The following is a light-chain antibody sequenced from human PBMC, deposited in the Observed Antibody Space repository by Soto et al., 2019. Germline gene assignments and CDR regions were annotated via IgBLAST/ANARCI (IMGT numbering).Light chain of an antibody. Sequence: DILMTQSPSTLSPSIGDRVTITCRASQSISTWVAWYQQQPGKAPNLLIYNASNLQGGVPSRFGGSGSAREFSLPFSSLHPDELPTSDGPQYNSYPRTFGQGTQVESK. CDR3: PQYNSYPRT. J-gene: IGKJ1*01. CDR2: NAS. CDR1: QSISTW. V-gene: IGKV1-5*01.